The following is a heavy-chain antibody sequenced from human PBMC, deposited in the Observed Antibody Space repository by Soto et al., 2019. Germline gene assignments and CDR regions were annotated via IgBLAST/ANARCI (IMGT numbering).Heavy chain of an antibody. V-gene: IGHV3-53*01. D-gene: IGHD5-18*01. CDR2: INSDGST. CDR1: GFLVNSAY. J-gene: IGHJ4*02. CDR3: ARSGYSCAWGY. Sequence: EVQLVESGGGLIPPGGSLRLSCAASGFLVNSAYMTWVRQAPGKGLEWLSMINSDGSTLYAESVKGRFTISRDNSKNRLDIQMSSLRAEDTAMYYCARSGYSCAWGYWGQGTLVIVSS.